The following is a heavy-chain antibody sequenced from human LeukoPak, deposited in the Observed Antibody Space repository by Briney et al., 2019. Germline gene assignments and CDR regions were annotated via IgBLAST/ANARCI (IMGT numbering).Heavy chain of an antibody. CDR1: GFTFSSYW. Sequence: TGGSLRLSCAASGFTFSSYWMSWVRQAPGKGLGWIGEINHSGSTNYNPSLKSRVTISVDTSKNQSSLKLSSVTAADTAVYYCARALGYCSGGSCYSDYWGQGTLVTVSS. CDR2: INHSGST. V-gene: IGHV4-34*01. J-gene: IGHJ4*02. D-gene: IGHD2-15*01. CDR3: ARALGYCSGGSCYSDY.